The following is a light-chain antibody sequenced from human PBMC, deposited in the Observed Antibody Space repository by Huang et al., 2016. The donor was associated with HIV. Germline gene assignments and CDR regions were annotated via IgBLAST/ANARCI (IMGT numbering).Light chain of an antibody. J-gene: IGKJ3*01. V-gene: IGKV3-11*01. CDR1: QSVATY. CDR2: DAS. CDR3: QQRSNWFT. Sequence: EIVLTQSPATLSLSPGDRATLSCRASQSVATYLAWYQHKPGQAPRLLMSDASNRATGIPARFSGSGSGTDFTLTISSLEPEDFAVYYCQQRSNWFTFGPGTKVDFK.